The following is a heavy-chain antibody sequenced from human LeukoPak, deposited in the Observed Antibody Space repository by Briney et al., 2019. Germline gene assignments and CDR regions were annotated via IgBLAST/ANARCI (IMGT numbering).Heavy chain of an antibody. J-gene: IGHJ4*02. CDR3: AKIIALYCSGGTCNEIDY. Sequence: SGGSLRLSCAASGFTFSSYAMNWVRQAPGKGLEWVSTISHSGATTYYADSVKGRFTISRDNSKNTLYLQMSSLRADDTAVYYCAKIIALYCSGGTCNEIDYWGQGTLVTVSS. D-gene: IGHD2-15*01. CDR2: ISHSGATT. V-gene: IGHV3-23*01. CDR1: GFTFSSYA.